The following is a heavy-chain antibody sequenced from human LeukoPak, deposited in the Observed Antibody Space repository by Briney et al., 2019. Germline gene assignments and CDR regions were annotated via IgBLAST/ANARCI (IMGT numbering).Heavy chain of an antibody. D-gene: IGHD4-17*01. V-gene: IGHV4-59*12. Sequence: PSETLSLTCTVSGGSISSYYWSWIRQPPGKGLEWIGYIYYSGSTYYNPSLKSRVTISVDTSKNQFSLKLSSVTAADTAVYYCARALTYGDHDYWGQGTLVTVSS. CDR2: IYYSGST. CDR3: ARALTYGDHDY. CDR1: GGSISSYY. J-gene: IGHJ4*02.